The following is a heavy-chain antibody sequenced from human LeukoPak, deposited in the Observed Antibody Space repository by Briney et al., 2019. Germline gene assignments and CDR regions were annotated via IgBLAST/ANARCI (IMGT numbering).Heavy chain of an antibody. CDR1: GGSISSSSYY. D-gene: IGHD4-17*01. Sequence: SETLSLTCTVSGGSISSSSYYWGWIRQPPGKGLEWIGSIYYSGSTYYNPSLKSRVTISVDTSKNQFSLKLSSVTAADTAVYYCASVPHDYGDYGDYNYYGMDVWGQGTTVTVSS. V-gene: IGHV4-39*07. J-gene: IGHJ6*02. CDR2: IYYSGST. CDR3: ASVPHDYGDYGDYNYYGMDV.